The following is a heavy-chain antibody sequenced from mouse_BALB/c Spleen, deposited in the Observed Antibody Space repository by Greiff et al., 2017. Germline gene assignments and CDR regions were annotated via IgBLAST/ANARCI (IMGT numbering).Heavy chain of an antibody. J-gene: IGHJ3*01. V-gene: IGHV14-3*02. CDR1: GFNIKDTY. D-gene: IGHD2-4*01. Sequence: VQLQQSGAELVKPGASVKLSCTASGFNIKDTYMHWVKQRPEQGLEWIGRIDPANGNTKYDPKFQGKATITADTSSNTAYLQLSSLTSEDTAVYYCARPSSTMITSWFGYWGQGTLVTVSA. CDR2: IDPANGNT. CDR3: ARPSSTMITSWFGY.